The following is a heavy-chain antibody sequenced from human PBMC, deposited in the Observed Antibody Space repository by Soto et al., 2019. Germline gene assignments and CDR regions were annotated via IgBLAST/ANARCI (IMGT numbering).Heavy chain of an antibody. CDR3: ARDFRGLLAFDY. V-gene: IGHV3-21*01. CDR2: ISSSSSYI. J-gene: IGHJ4*02. Sequence: EVQLVESGGGLVKPGGSLRLSCAASGFTFSSYSMNWVRQAPGKGLEWVSSISSSSSYIYYADSVKGRFTISRDNAKNPLYLQMNSLRAEDTAVYYCARDFRGLLAFDYWGQGTLVTVSS. D-gene: IGHD3-10*01. CDR1: GFTFSSYS.